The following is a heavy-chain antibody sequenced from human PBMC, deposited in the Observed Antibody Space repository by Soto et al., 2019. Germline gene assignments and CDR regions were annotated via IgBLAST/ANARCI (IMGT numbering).Heavy chain of an antibody. CDR3: ARDPANGDLDY. V-gene: IGHV4-59*01. D-gene: IGHD4-17*01. Sequence: SETLSLTCTVSGGSISSYYWSWIRQPPGKGLEWIGYIYYSGSTNYNPSLKSRVTISVDTSKNQFSLKLSSVTAADTAVYYCARDPANGDLDYWGQGTLVTVSS. CDR1: GGSISSYY. CDR2: IYYSGST. J-gene: IGHJ4*02.